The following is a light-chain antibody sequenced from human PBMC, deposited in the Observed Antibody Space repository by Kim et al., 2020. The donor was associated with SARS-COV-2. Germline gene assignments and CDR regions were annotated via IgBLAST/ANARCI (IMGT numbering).Light chain of an antibody. CDR3: SSHTTSSTYV. CDR1: SSDVGKYNS. J-gene: IGLJ1*01. V-gene: IGLV2-14*04. CDR2: AVS. Sequence: GQSLTVSCTGTSSDVGKYNSVSWYQQHPGKAPKLIIYAVSERASGVSNRFSGSQSGNTASLTISGLRAEDEADYYCSSHTTSSTYVFGLGTKVTVL.